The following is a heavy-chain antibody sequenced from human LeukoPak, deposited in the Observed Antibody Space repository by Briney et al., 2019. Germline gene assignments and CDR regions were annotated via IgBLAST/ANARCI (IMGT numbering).Heavy chain of an antibody. CDR2: ISSCGSII. Sequence: GGSLRLSCAASGFAFSSYEMNWVSQAPREGLEWISYISSCGSIINYADSVKGRLTISRDNAKNTLFLQMNSLRAEDTAVYYCAKGGARPTGYYYYMDVWGKGTTVTVSS. V-gene: IGHV3-48*03. CDR3: AKGGARPTGYYYYMDV. J-gene: IGHJ6*03. CDR1: GFAFSSYE.